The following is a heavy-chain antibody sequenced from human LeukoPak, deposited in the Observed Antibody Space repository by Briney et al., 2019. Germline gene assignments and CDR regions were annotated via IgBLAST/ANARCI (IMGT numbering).Heavy chain of an antibody. Sequence: GASVKVSCKASGYTFTSYDINWVRQATGQGLEWMGWMNPNSGNTGYAQKFQGRITMTRNTSISTAYMELSSLTSEDTAVYYCASIAAAGNRRLNYWGQGTLVTVSS. CDR1: GYTFTSYD. D-gene: IGHD6-13*01. V-gene: IGHV1-8*01. CDR2: MNPNSGNT. J-gene: IGHJ4*02. CDR3: ASIAAAGNRRLNY.